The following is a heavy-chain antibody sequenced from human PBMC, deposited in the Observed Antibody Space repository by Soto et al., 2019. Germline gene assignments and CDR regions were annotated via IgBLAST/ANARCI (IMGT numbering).Heavy chain of an antibody. J-gene: IGHJ6*02. CDR2: IYYSGST. D-gene: IGHD2-21*02. Sequence: PSETLSLTCTVSGGSISSYYWSWIRQPPGKGLEWIGYIYYSGSTNYNPSLKSRVTISVDTSKNQFSLKLNPVTAADTAVYYCARDLWGYCGTDCYPLDVWGQGTTVTVSS. V-gene: IGHV4-59*01. CDR3: ARDLWGYCGTDCYPLDV. CDR1: GGSISSYY.